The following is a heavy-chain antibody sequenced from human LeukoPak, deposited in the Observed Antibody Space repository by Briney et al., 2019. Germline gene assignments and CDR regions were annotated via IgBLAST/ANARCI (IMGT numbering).Heavy chain of an antibody. CDR1: GFTLGSYW. Sequence: GGSLRLSCAASGFTLGSYWMHWVRQAPGKGLVWVSRMNSDGSSTTYADSVKGRFTISRDNAKNALYLQMSRLRAEDTAVYHCAREAFNYGDHYFDYWGQGTLVTVSS. J-gene: IGHJ4*02. CDR3: AREAFNYGDHYFDY. V-gene: IGHV3-74*01. CDR2: MNSDGSST. D-gene: IGHD4-17*01.